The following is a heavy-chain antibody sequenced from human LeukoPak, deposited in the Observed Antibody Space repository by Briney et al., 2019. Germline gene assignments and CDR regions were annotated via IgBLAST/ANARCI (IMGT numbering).Heavy chain of an antibody. D-gene: IGHD3-3*01. CDR1: GFTVSSYS. V-gene: IGHV3-23*01. CDR3: AKDLHAQYYDFWSGYYTGQGFDY. CDR2: FSGIGGGP. J-gene: IGHJ4*02. Sequence: GGALRLSCAASGFTVSSYSMSWVRPAPGEGLEWGSAFSGIGGGPYYADSVKGRFTISRDNSKNTLYLQMNSLRAEDTAVYYCAKDLHAQYYDFWSGYYTGQGFDYWGQGTLVTVSS.